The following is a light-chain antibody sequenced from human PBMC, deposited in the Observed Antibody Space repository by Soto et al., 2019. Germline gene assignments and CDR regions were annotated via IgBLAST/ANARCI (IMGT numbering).Light chain of an antibody. J-gene: IGKJ4*01. CDR2: GSS. Sequence: IVMTQSPATLSVSPGYEVTLSCRASENVGTNLAWYQQKPGQAPRLLIYGSSTRATSIPATFSGSGSGTEFTLTISSLQSEESAIYYCQQYNNWGLSFGGGTKVEIK. CDR3: QQYNNWGLS. V-gene: IGKV3D-15*01. CDR1: ENVGTN.